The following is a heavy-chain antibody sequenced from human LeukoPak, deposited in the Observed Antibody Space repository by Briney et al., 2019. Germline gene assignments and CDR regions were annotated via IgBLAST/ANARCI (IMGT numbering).Heavy chain of an antibody. J-gene: IGHJ4*02. V-gene: IGHV1-69-2*01. Sequence: ATXXXSCKVSGYTFTDYYMHWVQQAPGKGHEWMGLVDPEDGETIYAKKFQGRVTITADTSTEKAYMELRSLRSEDTAVYYCATAVDCSGGSCYDQGWEYWGQGTLVTVSS. CDR3: ATAVDCSGGSCYDQGWEY. CDR1: GYTFTDYY. D-gene: IGHD2-15*01. CDR2: VDPEDGET.